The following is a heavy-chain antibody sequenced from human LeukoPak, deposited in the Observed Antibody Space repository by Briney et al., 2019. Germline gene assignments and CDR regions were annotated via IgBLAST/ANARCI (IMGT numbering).Heavy chain of an antibody. D-gene: IGHD3-3*01. CDR3: TRDRPTGASRVFVVQ. J-gene: IGHJ4*02. CDR1: GFNFNNFA. V-gene: IGHV3-23*01. Sequence: GGSLRLSCAASGFNFNNFAMSWVRQAPGKGPEWLSAMTGPADTTYYADSVRGRFTISRDNAKNSLYLLMNSLRAEDTAVYYCTRDRPTGASRVFVVQWGQGTLVTVSS. CDR2: MTGPADTT.